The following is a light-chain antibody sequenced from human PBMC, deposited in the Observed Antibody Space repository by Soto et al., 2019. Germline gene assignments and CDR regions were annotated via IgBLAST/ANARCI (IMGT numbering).Light chain of an antibody. CDR1: QGINNY. J-gene: IGKJ1*01. CDR2: SAS. CDR3: QQYYSFPWT. Sequence: IRMTQSPSSLSASVGDSVTITCRASQGINNYLAWYQQKPGKVPVLLIYSASTLQSGVPSRFSGSGSGTDFTLTISCLQSEDFATYYCQQYYSFPWTFGQGTKVDIK. V-gene: IGKV1D-8*01.